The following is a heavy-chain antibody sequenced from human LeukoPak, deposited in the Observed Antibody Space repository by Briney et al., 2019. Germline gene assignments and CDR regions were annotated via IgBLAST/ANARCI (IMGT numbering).Heavy chain of an antibody. CDR1: GFTLSDYN. V-gene: IGHV3-11*01. D-gene: IGHD2-2*01. CDR2: ISRSGSTK. J-gene: IGHJ4*02. CDR3: AKAVVIVPTATPFDY. Sequence: GGSLRLSCAASGFTLSDYNMRWIRQAPGKGLEWVSSISRSGSTKYYADSVKGRFTISRDNAKNSLFLQMNSLRAEDTAVYYCAKAVVIVPTATPFDYWGQGTLVTVSS.